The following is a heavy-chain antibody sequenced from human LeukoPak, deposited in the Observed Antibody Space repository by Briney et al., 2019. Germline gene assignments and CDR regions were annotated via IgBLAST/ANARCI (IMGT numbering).Heavy chain of an antibody. Sequence: GGSLRLSCAASGFSFSGYWMTWVRQAPGKGLEWVANINENGGEKHYVDSVRGRFTISRDNAKNSLYLQMNSLRAEDTAIYYCANGGHVHYWGQGTLFTVSS. J-gene: IGHJ4*02. V-gene: IGHV3-7*01. CDR3: ANGGHVHY. CDR2: INENGGEK. D-gene: IGHD3-16*01. CDR1: GFSFSGYW.